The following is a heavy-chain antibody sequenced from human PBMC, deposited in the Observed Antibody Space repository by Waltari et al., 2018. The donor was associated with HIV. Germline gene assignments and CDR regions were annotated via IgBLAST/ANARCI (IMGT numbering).Heavy chain of an antibody. CDR1: GYTFPSYA. J-gene: IGHJ1*01. D-gene: IGHD1-20*01. CDR2: ISAYNGNT. Sequence: VQSEREMKPPGGSVKVSCKLPGYTFPSYAISWLRLAPGQGFEWVGWISAYNGNTNYAQKFRGRVTLTTDTFTSTAYMELRGLRHEDTAIYYCARDKGASDTYKAEYFQHWGRGTLVSVSA. V-gene: IGHV1-18*01. CDR3: ARDKGASDTYKAEYFQH.